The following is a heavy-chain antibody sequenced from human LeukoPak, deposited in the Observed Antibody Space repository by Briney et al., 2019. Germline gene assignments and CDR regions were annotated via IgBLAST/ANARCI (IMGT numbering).Heavy chain of an antibody. D-gene: IGHD3-16*01. J-gene: IGHJ4*02. CDR3: ARVSGGGNYFDY. V-gene: IGHV3-30*01. CDR1: GFTFSSYA. Sequence: GRSLRLSCAASGFTFSSYAMHWVRQAPGKGLEWVAVISYDGSNKYYADSVKGRFTISRDNSKNTLHLQMNSLRAEDTAVYYCARVSGGGNYFDYWGQGTLVTVSS. CDR2: ISYDGSNK.